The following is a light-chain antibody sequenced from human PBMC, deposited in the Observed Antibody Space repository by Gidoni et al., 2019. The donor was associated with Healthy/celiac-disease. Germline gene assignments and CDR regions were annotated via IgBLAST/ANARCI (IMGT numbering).Light chain of an antibody. Sequence: EIVLTQSPATLSLSPGERATLSFRASQSVSSNLAWYQQKPGQAPRLLIYDASNRATGIPARFSGSGSGTDFTLTISSLEPEDFAVYYCQQRSNWPPWTFGQGTKVEIK. CDR1: QSVSSN. J-gene: IGKJ1*01. CDR2: DAS. CDR3: QQRSNWPPWT. V-gene: IGKV3-11*01.